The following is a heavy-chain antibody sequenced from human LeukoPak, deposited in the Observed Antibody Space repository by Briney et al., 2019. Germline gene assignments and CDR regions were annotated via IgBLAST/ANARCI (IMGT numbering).Heavy chain of an antibody. Sequence: GASVKVSCKASGYTFTSYGISWVRQAPGQGLEWMGWISAYNGNTNYAQKFQGRVTMTRNTSISTAYMELSSLRSEDTAVYYCARELARLSGWFDPWGQGTLVTVSS. V-gene: IGHV1-18*01. CDR3: ARELARLSGWFDP. CDR2: ISAYNGNT. CDR1: GYTFTSYG. D-gene: IGHD2/OR15-2a*01. J-gene: IGHJ5*02.